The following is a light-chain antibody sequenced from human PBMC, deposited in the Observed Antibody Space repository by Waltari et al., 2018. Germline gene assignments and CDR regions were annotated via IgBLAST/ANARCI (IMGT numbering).Light chain of an antibody. CDR2: AAS. J-gene: IGKJ2*01. CDR1: QSINTY. CDR3: QQSYSPPFT. V-gene: IGKV1-39*01. Sequence: DIQMTQSPSSLSASVGDRVTITCRTGQSINTYLNWYQQKPGKAPRFLIYAASTLLSGVPSRFSGSGSGTHFTLTINGLQAEDSATYYCQQSYSPPFTFGQGTSLEI.